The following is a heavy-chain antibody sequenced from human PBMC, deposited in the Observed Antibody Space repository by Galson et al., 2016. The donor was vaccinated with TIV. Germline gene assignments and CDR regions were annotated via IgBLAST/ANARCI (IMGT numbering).Heavy chain of an antibody. CDR2: VSYDGTNN. CDR1: GFTFSTYG. CDR3: ARDSGYSAYDPFH. Sequence: SLRLSCAASGFTFSTYGIHWVRQAPGKGLEWVAFVSYDGTNNYYGDSVKGRVTISRDSSKNTVYLQMNSLRHEDTAVYYCARDSGYSAYDPFHWGQGTLVTVSS. V-gene: IGHV3-30*03. J-gene: IGHJ4*02. D-gene: IGHD5-12*01.